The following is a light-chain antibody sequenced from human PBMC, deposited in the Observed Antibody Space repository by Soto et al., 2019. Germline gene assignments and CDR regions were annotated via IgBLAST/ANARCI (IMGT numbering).Light chain of an antibody. Sequence: XIVXTXXPXXXSXSPGETATLSCRASQSVTYNLAWYQQKPGQGPRLLIYGAFTRATGIPARFSGSGSGTEFTLTISSLQSEDFAVYYCQQYKNWPPLTFGGGTKVEIK. CDR3: QQYKNWPPLT. CDR2: GAF. CDR1: QSVTYN. J-gene: IGKJ4*01. V-gene: IGKV3-15*01.